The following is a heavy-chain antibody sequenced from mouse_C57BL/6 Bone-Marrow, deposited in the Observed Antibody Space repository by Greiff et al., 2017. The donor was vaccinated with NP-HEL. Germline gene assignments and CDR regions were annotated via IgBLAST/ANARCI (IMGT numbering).Heavy chain of an antibody. CDR1: GYTFTSYW. J-gene: IGHJ2*01. CDR2: IYPGSGST. D-gene: IGHD1-1*01. Sequence: QVQLQQPGAELVKPGASVKMSCKASGYTFTSYWITWVKQRPGQGLEWIGDIYPGSGSTNYNEKFKSKATLTVDTSSSTAYLQRSSLTSEDSAVYYGARLYYYGSLYYFDYWGQGTTLTVSS. V-gene: IGHV1-55*01. CDR3: ARLYYYGSLYYFDY.